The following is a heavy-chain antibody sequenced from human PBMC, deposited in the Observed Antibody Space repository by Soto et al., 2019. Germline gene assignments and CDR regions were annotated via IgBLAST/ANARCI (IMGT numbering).Heavy chain of an antibody. J-gene: IGHJ4*02. D-gene: IGHD3-22*01. CDR2: ISSSSSYI. Sequence: PGGSLRLSCAASGFTFSSYSMNWVRQAPGKGLEWVSSISSSSSYIYYADSVKGRFTISRDSAKNTLYLQMNSLRAEDTAVYYCAKDRRSYYYDSSGYYGLDYWGQGTLVTVSS. V-gene: IGHV3-21*04. CDR3: AKDRRSYYYDSSGYYGLDY. CDR1: GFTFSSYS.